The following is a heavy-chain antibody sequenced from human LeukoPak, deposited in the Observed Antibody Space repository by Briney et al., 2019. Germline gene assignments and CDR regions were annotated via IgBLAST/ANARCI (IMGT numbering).Heavy chain of an antibody. Sequence: GGSVRLSCAASGFTVSSNYMSWVRQAPGKGLEWVSVIYSGGSTYYADSVKGRFTISRDNSKNTLYLQMNSLRAEDTAVYYCASSEGFTFGSWGNYYYYGMDVWGQGTTVTVSS. D-gene: IGHD3-16*01. CDR2: IYSGGST. V-gene: IGHV3-66*01. J-gene: IGHJ6*02. CDR1: GFTVSSNY. CDR3: ASSEGFTFGSWGNYYYYGMDV.